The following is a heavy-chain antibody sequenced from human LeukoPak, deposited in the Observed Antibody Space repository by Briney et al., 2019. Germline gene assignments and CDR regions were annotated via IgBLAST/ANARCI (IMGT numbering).Heavy chain of an antibody. CDR2: ISGSDDST. CDR1: GFTFSNYA. D-gene: IGHD2/OR15-2a*01. CDR3: AKDTLDYRYFDF. Sequence: PGGSLRLSCAASGFTFSNYAMNWVRQAPGKGLEWVSAISGSDDSTYYADSVKGRFTISRDNSKNTLYLQMNSLRAEDTAIYYCAKDTLDYRYFDFWGRGTLVTVPS. J-gene: IGHJ2*01. V-gene: IGHV3-23*01.